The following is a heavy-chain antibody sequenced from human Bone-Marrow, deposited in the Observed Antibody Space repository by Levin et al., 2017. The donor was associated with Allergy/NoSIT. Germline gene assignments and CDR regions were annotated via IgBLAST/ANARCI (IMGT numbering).Heavy chain of an antibody. CDR1: GYTFTSYG. CDR3: ARDPSQQLAPPFGMDV. CDR2: ISAYNGNT. V-gene: IGHV1-18*01. D-gene: IGHD6-13*01. J-gene: IGHJ6*02. Sequence: ASVKVSCKASGYTFTSYGISWVRQAPGQGLEWMGWISAYNGNTNYAQKLQGRVTMTTDTSTSTAYMELRSLRSDDTAVYYCARDPSQQLAPPFGMDVWGQGTTVTVSS.